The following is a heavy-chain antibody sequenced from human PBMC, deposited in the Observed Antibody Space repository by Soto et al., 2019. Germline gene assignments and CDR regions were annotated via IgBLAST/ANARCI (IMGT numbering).Heavy chain of an antibody. CDR3: ARESEDLTSNFDY. CDR1: GFTFTRYS. J-gene: IGHJ4*02. V-gene: IGHV3-21*06. Sequence: PGGSLRLSCAASGFTFTRYSMNWVRQAPGKGLEWVSSISSTTNYIYYGDSMKGRFTISRDNAKNSLYLEMNSLRAEDTAVYYRARESEDLTSNFDYWGQGTLVTVS. CDR2: ISSTTNYI.